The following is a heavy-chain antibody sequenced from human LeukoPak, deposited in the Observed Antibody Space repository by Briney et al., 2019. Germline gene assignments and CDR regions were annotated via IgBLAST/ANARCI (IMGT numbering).Heavy chain of an antibody. J-gene: IGHJ4*02. CDR1: GGSISSYY. D-gene: IGHD6-13*01. CDR3: ARGYNTGWYPAY. V-gene: IGHV4-59*01. Sequence: PSETLSLTCSVSGGSISSYYWSWIRQPPGKGLEWIGYIHYSGSTNYNPSLKSRVTISVDTSNQFSLKLSSVTAADTAVYYRARGYNTGWYPAYWGQGTLVTVSS. CDR2: IHYSGST.